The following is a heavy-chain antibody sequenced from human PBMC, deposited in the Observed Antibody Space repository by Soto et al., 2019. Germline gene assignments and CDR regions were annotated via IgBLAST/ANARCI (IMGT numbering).Heavy chain of an antibody. V-gene: IGHV1-69*13. Sequence: SVKVSCKASGVTFTSETISWVRQAPGQGLEWMGGIIPLFGAANYAQKFQGRVTITADESTSTVYMELRSLRSDDMAVYYCATELGETPASHFDSWGQGTLVTVSS. CDR1: GVTFTSET. J-gene: IGHJ4*02. CDR2: IIPLFGAA. CDR3: ATELGETPASHFDS. D-gene: IGHD2-21*01.